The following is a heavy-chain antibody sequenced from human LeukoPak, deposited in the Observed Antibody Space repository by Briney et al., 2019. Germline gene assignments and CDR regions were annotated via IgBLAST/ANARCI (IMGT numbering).Heavy chain of an antibody. Sequence: PSETLSLTCTVSGGSISSSSYYWGWIRQPPGKGLEWIGSIYYSGSTYYNPSLKSRVTISVDTSKNQFSLKLSSVTAADTAVYYCASVGGILWFGELWQSYFDYWGQGTQVTVSS. CDR1: GGSISSSSYY. CDR3: ASVGGILWFGELWQSYFDY. J-gene: IGHJ4*02. CDR2: IYYSGST. D-gene: IGHD3-10*01. V-gene: IGHV4-39*07.